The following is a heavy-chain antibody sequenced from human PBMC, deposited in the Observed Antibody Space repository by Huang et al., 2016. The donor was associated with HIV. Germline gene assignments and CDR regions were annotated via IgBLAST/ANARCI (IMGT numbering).Heavy chain of an antibody. CDR3: AAYTSGPAGYYYYYDMDV. CDR1: GFTFTSSA. V-gene: IGHV1-58*01. CDR2: IGVGSGNT. Sequence: QMQLVQSGPEVKKPGTSVKVSCKASGFTFTSSAVQWVRQARGKRLESIGWIGVGSGNTNYAQKFQERGTITRDMSTSTAYMELSSLRSEDTAVYYCAAYTSGPAGYYYYYDMDVWGQGTTVTVSS. J-gene: IGHJ6*02. D-gene: IGHD6-19*01.